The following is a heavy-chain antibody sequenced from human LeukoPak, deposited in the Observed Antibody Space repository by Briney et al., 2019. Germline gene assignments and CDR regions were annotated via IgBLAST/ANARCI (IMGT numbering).Heavy chain of an antibody. J-gene: IGHJ5*02. V-gene: IGHV5-51*03. D-gene: IGHD3/OR15-3a*01. Sequence: KPGESLKLSCTGSGYSFTSYWIGWVRQMPGKGREWMGIIYPGDSDTRYSPSFPGQVPISPDKSISPAYLQWSSLKASDTPTYYCARGLRTGYYDWFDPWGQGTLVTVSS. CDR3: ARGLRTGYYDWFDP. CDR1: GYSFTSYW. CDR2: IYPGDSDT.